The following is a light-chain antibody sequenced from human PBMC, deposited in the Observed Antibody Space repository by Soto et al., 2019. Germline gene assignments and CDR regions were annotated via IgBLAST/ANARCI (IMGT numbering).Light chain of an antibody. V-gene: IGLV1-44*01. CDR3: AAWDDSLNGVV. CDR2: GND. Sequence: QSVLTQPPSASGTPGQRVTISCSGSSSNIGGNIVNWYQQLPGTAPKLLIFGNDQRPSWVPDRFSGSKSGTSASLGISGLQSEYEANYYCAAWDDSLNGVVFGGGTKLTAL. J-gene: IGLJ2*01. CDR1: SSNIGGNI.